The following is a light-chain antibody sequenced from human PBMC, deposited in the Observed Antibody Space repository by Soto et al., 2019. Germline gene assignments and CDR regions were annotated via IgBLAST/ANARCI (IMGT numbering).Light chain of an antibody. Sequence: DIQMTQSPSSLSASVGDRVTITCRASQSISSWLAWYQQKPGKAPKFLIYDASNLESGVPSRFSGSGSGTEFTLTIRSLKPDDFATYYCQQYSSYWTFGQGTKLDIK. CDR2: DAS. CDR1: QSISSW. V-gene: IGKV1-5*01. J-gene: IGKJ1*01. CDR3: QQYSSYWT.